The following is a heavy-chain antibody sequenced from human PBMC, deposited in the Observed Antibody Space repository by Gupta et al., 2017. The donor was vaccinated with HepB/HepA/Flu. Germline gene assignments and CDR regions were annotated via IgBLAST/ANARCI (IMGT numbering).Heavy chain of an antibody. CDR1: GFTFNNYA. J-gene: IGHJ4*02. Sequence: EVHLLESGGGLVQPGGSLRLSCAASGFTFNNYAMNWVRQAPGKGLDWVASISASGFATYSADSVKGRFTISRDNAKKTLYLQMNSTRDEDTAIYYCAVDPDSKYQLSPYDCDSWVQGTLCNVSS. CDR2: ISASGFAT. D-gene: IGHD2-2*01. CDR3: AVDPDSKYQLSPYDCDS. V-gene: IGHV3-23*01.